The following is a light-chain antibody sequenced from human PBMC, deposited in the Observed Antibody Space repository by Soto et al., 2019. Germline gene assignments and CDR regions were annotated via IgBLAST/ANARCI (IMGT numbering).Light chain of an antibody. CDR1: QNADSSN. CDR3: QHYGSSPRT. CDR2: GAS. J-gene: IGKJ1*01. V-gene: IGKV3-20*01. Sequence: EIVLTQSPGTLSLSPGERATLSCRASQNADSSNLAWYQQKPGQAPRLLIYGASTRATGIPDRFTGSGSGTDFTLTISRLEPGDFAVYYCQHYGSSPRTFGQGTKVEIK.